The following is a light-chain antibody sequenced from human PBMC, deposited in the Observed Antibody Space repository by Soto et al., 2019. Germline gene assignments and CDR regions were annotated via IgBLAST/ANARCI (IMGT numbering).Light chain of an antibody. CDR3: SSYTSSSTLLYV. Sequence: QSALKQTASLSGSPGQSITISCTGTSSDVGGYNYVSWYQQHPGKAPKLMIYDVSNRPSGVSNRFSGSKSGNTASLTISGLQAEDEADYYCSSYTSSSTLLYVFGTGTKVTVL. CDR2: DVS. V-gene: IGLV2-14*01. CDR1: SSDVGGYNY. J-gene: IGLJ1*01.